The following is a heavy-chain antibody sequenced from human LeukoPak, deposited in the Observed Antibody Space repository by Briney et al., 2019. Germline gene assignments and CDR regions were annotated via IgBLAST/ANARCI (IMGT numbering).Heavy chain of an antibody. D-gene: IGHD6-13*01. CDR1: VGSVSSGSYY. Sequence: AETLSLTCTVSVGSVSSGSYYWRWVRRPPGKGLEWIGDIYCSGSTNYNPARKSRATISVDTSKDQFSLKLSSVTAADTAVYYCARGGSGSSWYYTAYYFDYWGQGTLVTVSS. CDR2: IYCSGST. J-gene: IGHJ4*02. CDR3: ARGGSGSSWYYTAYYFDY. V-gene: IGHV4-61*01.